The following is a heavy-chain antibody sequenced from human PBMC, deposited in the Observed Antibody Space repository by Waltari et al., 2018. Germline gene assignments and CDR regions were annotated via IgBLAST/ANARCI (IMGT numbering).Heavy chain of an antibody. D-gene: IGHD2-2*01. Sequence: QVQLVESGGGVVQPGRSLRLPCAASGFTFSSYGMHWVRQAPGKGLEWVAVIWYDGSNKYYADSVKGRFTISRDNSKNTLYLQMNSLRAEDTAVYYCAREGQLGAFDIWGQGTMVTVSS. CDR1: GFTFSSYG. V-gene: IGHV3-33*01. CDR2: IWYDGSNK. CDR3: AREGQLGAFDI. J-gene: IGHJ3*02.